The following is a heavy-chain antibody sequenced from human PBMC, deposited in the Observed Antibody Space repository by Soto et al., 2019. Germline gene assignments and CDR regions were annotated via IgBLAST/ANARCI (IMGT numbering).Heavy chain of an antibody. Sequence: GASVKVSCKASGYTFTSYGISWVRQAPGQGLEWMGWISAYNGNTNYAQKLQGRVTMTTDTSTSTAYMELRSLRSDDTAVYYCAGAAYYVFWSVYYWSCCHPGGRGPRVPVP. D-gene: IGHD3-3*01. J-gene: IGHJ2*01. V-gene: IGHV1-18*01. CDR3: AGAAYYVFWSVYYWSCCHP. CDR1: GYTFTSYG. CDR2: ISAYNGNT.